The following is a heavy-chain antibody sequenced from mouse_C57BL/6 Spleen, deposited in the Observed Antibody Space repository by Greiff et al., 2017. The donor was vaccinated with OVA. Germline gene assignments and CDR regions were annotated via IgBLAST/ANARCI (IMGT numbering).Heavy chain of an antibody. D-gene: IGHD1-1*01. CDR2: IYPGDGDT. V-gene: IGHV1-80*01. Sequence: QVQLKQSGAELVKPGASVKISCKASGYAFSSYWMNWVKQRPGKGLEWIGQIYPGDGDTNYNGKFKGKATLTADTSSSTAYMQLSSLTSEDSAVYVCARADLLGSYGSSYPAWFAYWGQGTLVTVSA. CDR1: GYAFSSYW. CDR3: ARADLLGSYGSSYPAWFAY. J-gene: IGHJ3*01.